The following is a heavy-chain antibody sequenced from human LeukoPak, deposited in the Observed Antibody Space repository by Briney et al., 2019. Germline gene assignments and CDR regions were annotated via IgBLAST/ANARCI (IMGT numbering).Heavy chain of an antibody. CDR3: ASLSSSWYRWDY. V-gene: IGHV4-30-2*01. CDR2: IYHSGST. D-gene: IGHD6-13*01. J-gene: IGHJ4*02. CDR1: GGSISSGGYS. Sequence: SETLSLTCAVSGGSISSGGYSWSWIRQPPGKGLEWIGYIYHSGSTYYNPSLKSRVTMSVDRSKNQFSLKLSSVTAADTAVYYCASLSSSWYRWDYWGREPWSPSPQ.